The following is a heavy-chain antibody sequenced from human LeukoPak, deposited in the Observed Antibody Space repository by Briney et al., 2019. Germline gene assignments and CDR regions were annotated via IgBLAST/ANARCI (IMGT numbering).Heavy chain of an antibody. V-gene: IGHV4-39*07. CDR2: IYYSGST. CDR1: GGSISSSSYY. D-gene: IGHD4-23*01. J-gene: IGHJ4*02. CDR3: ARAGRWLDQGILDF. Sequence: SETLSLTCTVSGGSISSSSYYWGWIRQPPGKGLEWIGSIYYSGSTYYNPSLKSRVTISVDTSKNQFSLKLSSVTAADTAVYYCARAGRWLDQGILDFWGQGTLVTVSS.